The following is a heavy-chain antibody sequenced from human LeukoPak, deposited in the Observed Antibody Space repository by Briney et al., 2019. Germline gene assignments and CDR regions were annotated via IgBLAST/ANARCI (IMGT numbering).Heavy chain of an antibody. CDR1: GYTFTGYY. J-gene: IGHJ4*02. Sequence: ASVKVSCKASGYTFTGYYMHWVRQATGQGLEWMGWINPNSGGTNYAQKFQGRVTMTRDTSISTAYMELSRLRSDDTAVYYCAGEQYYDILTGYNQFDYWGQGTLVTVSS. CDR2: INPNSGGT. D-gene: IGHD3-9*01. V-gene: IGHV1-2*02. CDR3: AGEQYYDILTGYNQFDY.